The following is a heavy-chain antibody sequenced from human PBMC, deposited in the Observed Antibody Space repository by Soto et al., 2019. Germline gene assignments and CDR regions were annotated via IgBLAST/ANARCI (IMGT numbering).Heavy chain of an antibody. V-gene: IGHV3-23*01. D-gene: IGHD2-21*02. Sequence: VGSLRLSCAASGFTFSSYTLNWVRRAPGKGLEWVATSSDRRTGNTHYSDSVRGRFTLSRDYSRNILFLQMDSLRADDTALYYCTTWLTAHFDYWGRGTQVTVSS. J-gene: IGHJ4*02. CDR1: GFTFSSYT. CDR2: SSDRRTGNT. CDR3: TTWLTAHFDY.